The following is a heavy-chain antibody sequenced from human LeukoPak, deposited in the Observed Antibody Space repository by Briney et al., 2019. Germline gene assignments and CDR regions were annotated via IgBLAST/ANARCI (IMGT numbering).Heavy chain of an antibody. CDR3: ATSFSTPANY. J-gene: IGHJ4*02. D-gene: IGHD2-2*01. CDR1: GFSFSNCG. V-gene: IGHV3-7*01. CDR2: IKQDGSEK. Sequence: GRSLRLSCAASGFSFSNCGMHWVRQAPGKGLEWVANIKQDGSEKYYVDSVKGRFTISRDNAKNSLYLQMNSLRAEDTAVYYCATSFSTPANYWGQGTLVTVSS.